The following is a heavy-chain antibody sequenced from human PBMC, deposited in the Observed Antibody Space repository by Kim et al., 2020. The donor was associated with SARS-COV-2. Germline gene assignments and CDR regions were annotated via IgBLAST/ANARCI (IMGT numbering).Heavy chain of an antibody. V-gene: IGHV3-11*05. J-gene: IGHJ6*02. D-gene: IGHD5-12*01. Sequence: GGSLRLSCAASGFTFSDYYMSWIRQAPGKGLEWVSYISSSSSYTNYADSVKGRFTISRDNAKNSLYLQMNSLRAEDTAVYYCARGTVATKRDYYYGMDVWGQGTTVTVSS. CDR1: GFTFSDYY. CDR2: ISSSSSYT. CDR3: ARGTVATKRDYYYGMDV.